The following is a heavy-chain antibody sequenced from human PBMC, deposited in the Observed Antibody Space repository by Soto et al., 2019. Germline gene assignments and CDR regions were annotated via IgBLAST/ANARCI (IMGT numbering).Heavy chain of an antibody. D-gene: IGHD3-16*01. Sequence: ASVHVSYKASGYTFSDFDINWLRQASGQGPEWMGWMNAKSGDTFFAQRFQGKFNMTWDTSLSTAYMEVGSLTSDDTAIYFCARGNPFNYAGFDVWGQGTTVTVSS. CDR3: ARGNPFNYAGFDV. CDR1: GYTFSDFD. J-gene: IGHJ6*02. V-gene: IGHV1-8*01. CDR2: MNAKSGDT.